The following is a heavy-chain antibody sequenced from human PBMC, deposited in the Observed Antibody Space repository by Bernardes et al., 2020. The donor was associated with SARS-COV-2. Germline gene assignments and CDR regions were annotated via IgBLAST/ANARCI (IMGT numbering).Heavy chain of an antibody. CDR1: GFTFSTSG. CDR3: ARDLYILSGYLGRNQNYYYGLDV. CDR2: LWYDATNK. J-gene: IGHJ6*02. D-gene: IGHD3-9*01. Sequence: GGSLRLSCTASGFTFSTSGMHCVRQAPGKGLEWVAVLWYDATNKYYAESVKGRFTIPRDNSKNTLYLQMNSLRAEDTAVYYCARDLYILSGYLGRNQNYYYGLDVWCQGTTVTVSS. V-gene: IGHV3-33*01.